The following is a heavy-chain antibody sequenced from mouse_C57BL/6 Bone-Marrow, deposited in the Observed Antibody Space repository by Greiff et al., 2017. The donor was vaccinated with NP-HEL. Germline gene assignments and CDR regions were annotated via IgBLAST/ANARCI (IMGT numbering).Heavy chain of an antibody. CDR1: GYSFTDYN. D-gene: IGHD2-2*01. CDR3: ARGADYYCYDKGDFDY. CDR2: INPNYGTT. V-gene: IGHV1-39*01. J-gene: IGHJ2*01. Sequence: EVQRVESGPELVKPGASVKISCKASGYSFTDYNMNWVKQSNGKSLEWIGVINPNYGTTSYNQKFKGKATLTVDQSSSTAYMQLNSLTSEDSAVYYCARGADYYCYDKGDFDYWGQGTTLTVSS.